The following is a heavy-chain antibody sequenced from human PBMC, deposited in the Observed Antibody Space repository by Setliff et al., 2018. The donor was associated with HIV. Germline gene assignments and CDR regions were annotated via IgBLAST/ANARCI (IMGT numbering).Heavy chain of an antibody. V-gene: IGHV4-38-2*01. CDR3: ARGASMIFGVVIPFSFYYYMDV. CDR2: IYHSGST. J-gene: IGHJ6*03. Sequence: SETLSLTCAVSGYSISSGYYWGWIRQPPGKGLEWIGSIYHSGSTYYNPSLKSRVTISVDTSKNQFSLKLRSVTAADTAVYYCARGASMIFGVVIPFSFYYYMDVWGKGTTVTVSS. CDR1: GYSISSGYY. D-gene: IGHD3-3*01.